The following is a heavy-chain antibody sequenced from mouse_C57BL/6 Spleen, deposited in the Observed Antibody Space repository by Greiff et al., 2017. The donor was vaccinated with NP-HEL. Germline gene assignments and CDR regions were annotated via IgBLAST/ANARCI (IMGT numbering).Heavy chain of an antibody. J-gene: IGHJ1*03. Sequence: EVQLQQSGPVLVKPGASVKMSCKASGYTFTDYYMNWVKQSHGKSLEWIGVINPYNGGTSYNQKFKGKATLTVDQSSSTAYMELNSLTSEDAAVYDCARDGYDWYFDVWGTGTTVTVSS. D-gene: IGHD2-2*01. CDR2: INPYNGGT. V-gene: IGHV1-19*01. CDR1: GYTFTDYY. CDR3: ARDGYDWYFDV.